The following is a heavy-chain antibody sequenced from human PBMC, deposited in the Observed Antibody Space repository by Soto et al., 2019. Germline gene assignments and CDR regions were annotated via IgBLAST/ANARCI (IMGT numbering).Heavy chain of an antibody. CDR1: GGSFSGYY. CDR2: INHSGST. V-gene: IGHV4-34*01. D-gene: IGHD5-18*01. Sequence: LSLTCAVYGGSFSGYYWSWIRQPPGKGLEWIGEINHSGSTNYNPSLKSRVTISVDTSKNQFSLKLSSVTAADTAVYYCARGRIQLWIRTYYYYGMDVWGQGTTVTVSS. CDR3: ARGRIQLWIRTYYYYGMDV. J-gene: IGHJ6*02.